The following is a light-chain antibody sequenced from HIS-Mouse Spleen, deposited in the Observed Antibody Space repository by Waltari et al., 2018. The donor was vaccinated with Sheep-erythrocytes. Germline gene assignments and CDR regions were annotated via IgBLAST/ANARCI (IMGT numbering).Light chain of an antibody. CDR2: QDS. CDR3: QAWDSSTVV. J-gene: IGLJ2*01. Sequence: SYELTQPPSVSVSPGQTASITCSGDKLGDKYACWYQQKPCHSPVLVIYQDSKRPSGIPWRFSGSNSGNTATLTISGTQAMDEADYYCQAWDSSTVVFGGGTKLTVL. V-gene: IGLV3-1*01. CDR1: KLGDKY.